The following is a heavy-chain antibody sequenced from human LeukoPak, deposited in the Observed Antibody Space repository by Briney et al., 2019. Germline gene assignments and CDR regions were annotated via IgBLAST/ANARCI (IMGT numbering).Heavy chain of an antibody. J-gene: IGHJ4*02. Sequence: SETLSLTCTVSGGSISSSSYYWGWIRQPPGKGLEWIGSIYYSGSTYYNPSLKSRVTISVDTSKNQFSLKLTSVTAADTAVYYCARVSSGEKIDYWGQGTVVTVSS. CDR3: ARVSSGEKIDY. CDR1: GGSISSSSYY. D-gene: IGHD3-16*01. V-gene: IGHV4-39*07. CDR2: IYYSGST.